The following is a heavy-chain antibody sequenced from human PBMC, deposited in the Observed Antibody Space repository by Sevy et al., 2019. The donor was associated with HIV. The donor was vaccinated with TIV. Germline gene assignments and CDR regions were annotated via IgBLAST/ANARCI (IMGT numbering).Heavy chain of an antibody. CDR2: IYYSGST. CDR1: VGSISNSSCY. Sequence: SETLSLTCIVSVGSISNSSCYWGWIRQPPGKGLEWLGSIYYSGSTYYNPSLKSRVTLSVDTSKNQFSLKLSSVTAADTALYYCARITSRGWCVFDVWGQGTRVTVSS. V-gene: IGHV4-39*01. J-gene: IGHJ3*01. D-gene: IGHD2-8*01. CDR3: ARITSRGWCVFDV.